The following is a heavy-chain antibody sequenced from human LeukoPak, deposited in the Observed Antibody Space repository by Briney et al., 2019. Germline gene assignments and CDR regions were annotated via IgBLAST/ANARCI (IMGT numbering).Heavy chain of an antibody. V-gene: IGHV3-7*04. CDR1: GFTFSSYW. CDR3: ARYRGGGDYDF. J-gene: IGHJ4*02. Sequence: PGESLRLSCAASGFTFSSYWMTWVRQAPGKGLEWVATIKQDGNVTYYLDSVNGRFTISRDNAKNSLYLQMNGLRAEDTAVYFCARYRGGGDYDFWGQGTLVTVSS. CDR2: IKQDGNVT. D-gene: IGHD4-17*01.